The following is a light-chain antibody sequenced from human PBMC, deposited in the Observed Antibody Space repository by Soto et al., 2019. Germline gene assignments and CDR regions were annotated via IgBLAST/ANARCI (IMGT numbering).Light chain of an antibody. V-gene: IGLV2-14*01. CDR1: SSDVGGYNY. Sequence: QSALTQPASVSGPPGQSITISCTGISSDVGGYNYVSWYQQHPGKAPKLLIYELTIRPSGVSNRFSGSKSGNTASLTISGLQAEDEADYYCSSYTSSDVVFGGGTKLTVL. CDR2: ELT. J-gene: IGLJ2*01. CDR3: SSYTSSDVV.